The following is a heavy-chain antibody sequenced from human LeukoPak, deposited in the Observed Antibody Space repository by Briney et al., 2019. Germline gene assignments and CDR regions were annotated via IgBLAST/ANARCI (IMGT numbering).Heavy chain of an antibody. Sequence: GRSLRLSCAASGFTFSSYGMHWVRRAPGKGLEWVAVIWYDGNNKYYADSLKGRFTISRDNSKNTLYLQINSLRAEDTAVYFCVRDRGSTNYFDYWGQGALVTVSS. J-gene: IGHJ4*02. CDR1: GFTFSSYG. CDR3: VRDRGSTNYFDY. D-gene: IGHD3-10*01. V-gene: IGHV3-33*01. CDR2: IWYDGNNK.